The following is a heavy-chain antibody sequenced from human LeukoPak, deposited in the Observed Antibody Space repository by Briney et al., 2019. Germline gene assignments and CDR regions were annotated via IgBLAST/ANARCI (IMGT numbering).Heavy chain of an antibody. CDR1: GYTFTSYG. J-gene: IGHJ3*02. Sequence: ASVKVSCXASGYTFTSYGISWVRQAPGQGLEWMGWISAYNGNTNYAQKLQGRVTMTTDTTTSTAYMELRSLRSDDTAVYYCARDPLGYCSSTSCYSSAFDIWGQGTMVTVSS. V-gene: IGHV1-18*01. D-gene: IGHD2-2*01. CDR2: ISAYNGNT. CDR3: ARDPLGYCSSTSCYSSAFDI.